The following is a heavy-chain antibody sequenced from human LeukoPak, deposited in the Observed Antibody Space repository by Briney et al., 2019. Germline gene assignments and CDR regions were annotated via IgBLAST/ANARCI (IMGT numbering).Heavy chain of an antibody. D-gene: IGHD6-13*01. J-gene: IGHJ5*02. CDR1: GFTFSSYG. CDR3: AKGYGQQLVNNWFDP. CDR2: ISFDGSIK. Sequence: GRSLRLSCAASGFTFSSYGMHWVRQAPGKGLEWVAVISFDGSIKYYADSVKGRFTISRDNSKNTLYLQMNSLRVEDTAVYYCAKGYGQQLVNNWFDPWGQGTLVTVSS. V-gene: IGHV3-30*18.